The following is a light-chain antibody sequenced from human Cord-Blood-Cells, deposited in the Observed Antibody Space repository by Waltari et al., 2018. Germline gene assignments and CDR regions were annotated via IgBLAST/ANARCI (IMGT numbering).Light chain of an antibody. V-gene: IGKV1-39*01. CDR2: AAS. CDR1: QSTNSY. CDR3: QQSYATPYT. Sequence: DTQLTQSSSSLSAPVGDRVTLTRRASQSTNSYLNWYPQRPGTAPKRLIYAASSLQSGLPARGRGSGSVTEFTLSISNLQPDEYATHYCQQSYATPYTFGQGTKLEIK. J-gene: IGKJ2*01.